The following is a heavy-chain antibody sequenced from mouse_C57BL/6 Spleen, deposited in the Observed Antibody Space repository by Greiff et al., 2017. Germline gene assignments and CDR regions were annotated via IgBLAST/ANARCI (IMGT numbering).Heavy chain of an antibody. CDR3: ARELTGTRVAVAY. D-gene: IGHD4-1*01. V-gene: IGHV1-72*01. CDR2: IDPNSGGT. CDR1: GYTFTSYW. J-gene: IGHJ3*01. Sequence: QVQLQQPGAELVKPGASVKLSCKASGYTFTSYWMPWVQQRPGRGLEWIGRIDPNSGGTKYNEKFKSKGTLTVDKPSSTAYMQLSSLTSEDSAVYYCARELTGTRVAVAYWGQGTLVTVSA.